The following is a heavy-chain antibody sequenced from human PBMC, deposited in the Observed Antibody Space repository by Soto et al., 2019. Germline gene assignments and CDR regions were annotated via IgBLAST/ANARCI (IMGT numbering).Heavy chain of an antibody. V-gene: IGHV4-30-4*01. CDR2: IYKPGKT. CDR3: ARSLSSSSAYFAL. J-gene: IGHJ5*02. CDR1: CDIVGSGDYH. D-gene: IGHD6-6*01. Sequence: SETLSVTCDVSCDIVGSGDYHWAWHRPPAGKGLEYIGYIYKPGKTYYNPSLKSRPFISLDTSKRQFFLRLTSVTAADTAIYYCARSLSSSSAYFALWGQGTPVTVSS.